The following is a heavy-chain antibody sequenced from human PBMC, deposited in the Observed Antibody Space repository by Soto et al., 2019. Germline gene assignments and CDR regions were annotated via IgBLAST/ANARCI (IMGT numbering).Heavy chain of an antibody. CDR3: ERGGLATTHDSDYYYYMDV. CDR2: ISSSSSTI. V-gene: IGHV3-48*01. D-gene: IGHD5-12*01. J-gene: IGHJ6*03. CDR1: GFTFSSYS. Sequence: PGGSLRLSCAASGFTFSSYSMNWVRQAPGKGLEWVSYISSSSSTIYYADSVKGRFTISRDNAKNSLYLQMNSLRAEDTAVYYCERGGLATTHDSDYYYYMDVWGKGTTVTVSS.